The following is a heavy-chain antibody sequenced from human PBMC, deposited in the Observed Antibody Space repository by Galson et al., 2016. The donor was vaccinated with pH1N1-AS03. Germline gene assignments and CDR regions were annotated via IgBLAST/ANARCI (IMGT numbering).Heavy chain of an antibody. CDR1: GASISSSSYC. CDR2: ICYSVTT. V-gene: IGHV4-39*07. J-gene: IGHJ4*02. D-gene: IGHD3-22*01. Sequence: ETLSLTCNVSGASISSSSYCWGWIRQPPGKGLEWIGSICYSVTTYYNPSLKSRLTISVETSKNQFSLKLSSVTAADTAVYFCARGHSNSRGYYVSRGPGTSVTVSS. CDR3: ARGHSNSRGYYVS.